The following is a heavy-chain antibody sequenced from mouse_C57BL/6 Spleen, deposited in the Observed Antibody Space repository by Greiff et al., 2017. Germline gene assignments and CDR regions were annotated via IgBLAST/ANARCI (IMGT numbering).Heavy chain of an antibody. CDR1: GYTFTDYN. V-gene: IGHV1-18*01. Sequence: VQLQQSGPELVKPGASVKIPCKASGYTFTDYNMDWVKQSHGKSLEWIGDINPNNGGTIYNQKFKGKATWTVDKSSSTAYMELRSLTSEDTAVYYCARSGPIYDGPWFAYWGQGTLVTVSA. D-gene: IGHD2-3*01. CDR3: ARSGPIYDGPWFAY. CDR2: INPNNGGT. J-gene: IGHJ3*01.